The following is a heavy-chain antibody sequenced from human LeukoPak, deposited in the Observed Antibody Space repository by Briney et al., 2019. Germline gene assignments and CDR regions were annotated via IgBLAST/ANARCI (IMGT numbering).Heavy chain of an antibody. V-gene: IGHV3-15*01. J-gene: IGHJ4*02. CDR3: TTGYGSGWHPSY. CDR1: GFTFGDFA. Sequence: PGGSLRLSCTASGFTFGDFAMNWVRQAPGKGLEWVGRIKSKTDGGTTDYAAPVKARFTISRDDSKNTLYLQMNSLKTEDTAVYYCTTGYGSGWHPSYWGQGTLVTVSS. D-gene: IGHD6-19*01. CDR2: IKSKTDGGTT.